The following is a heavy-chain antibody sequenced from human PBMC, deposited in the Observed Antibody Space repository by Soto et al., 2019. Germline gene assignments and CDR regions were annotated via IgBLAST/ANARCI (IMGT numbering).Heavy chain of an antibody. D-gene: IGHD3-22*01. CDR3: ASGTADSSGYYYDY. CDR2: IIPILGIA. Sequence: ASVKVSCKASGGTFSSYTISWVRQAPGQGLEWMGRIIPILGIANYAQKFQGRVTITADKSTSTAYMELSSLRSEDTAVYYCASGTADSSGYYYDYWGQGTLVTVSS. V-gene: IGHV1-69*02. CDR1: GGTFSSYT. J-gene: IGHJ4*02.